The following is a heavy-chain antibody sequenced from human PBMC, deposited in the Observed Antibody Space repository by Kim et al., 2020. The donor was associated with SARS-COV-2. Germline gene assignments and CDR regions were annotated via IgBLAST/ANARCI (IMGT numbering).Heavy chain of an antibody. Sequence: YYKSTLKSRVAISVDTPKNQFSLRMTSMTAGDTAVYYCARQSMSREKFYDYWGQGMLVTVSS. D-gene: IGHD3-10*02. J-gene: IGHJ4*02. V-gene: IGHV4-28*01. CDR3: ARQSMSREKFYDY.